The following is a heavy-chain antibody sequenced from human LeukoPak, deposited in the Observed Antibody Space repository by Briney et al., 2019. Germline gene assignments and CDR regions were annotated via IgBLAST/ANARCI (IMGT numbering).Heavy chain of an antibody. J-gene: IGHJ6*02. V-gene: IGHV1-69*04. D-gene: IGHD5-24*01. CDR1: GGTFGSYA. Sequence: SGKVPCKASGGTFGSYAISWVRQAPGQGCEWMDRIVPILGIANYAQKFQGRVTITADKYTSTAYMELSSLRSEDTAVYYCARRRDGYYYYGMDVWGQGTTVTVSS. CDR2: IVPILGIA. CDR3: ARRRDGYYYYGMDV.